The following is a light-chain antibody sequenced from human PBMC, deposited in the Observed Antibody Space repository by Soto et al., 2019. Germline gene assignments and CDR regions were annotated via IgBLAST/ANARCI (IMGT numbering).Light chain of an antibody. CDR1: TGAVTSGHC. Sequence: QAVVTQEPSLTVSPGGTVTLTCGSSTGAVTSGHCPNWFQQRPGQAPRTLIYDTSNKHSWTPARFSGSLLGGKAALTRSGAQPEDEADYYCLLSQSGAVVFGGGTKLTVL. CDR3: LLSQSGAVV. V-gene: IGLV7-46*01. CDR2: DTS. J-gene: IGLJ2*01.